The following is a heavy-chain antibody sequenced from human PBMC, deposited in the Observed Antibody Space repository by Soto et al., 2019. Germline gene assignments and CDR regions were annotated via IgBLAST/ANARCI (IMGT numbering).Heavy chain of an antibody. D-gene: IGHD2-21*01. Sequence: QVQLVESGGGLVKPGGSLRLSCAASGFTFSDYYMSWIRQAPGKGLEWVSYISSSGSTIYYADSVKGRFTISRDNAKNSLYLHTNSLRAEDTAVYYCASQYCGGDCLPDAFDIWGQGTIVTVSS. V-gene: IGHV3-11*01. CDR2: ISSSGSTI. J-gene: IGHJ3*02. CDR1: GFTFSDYY. CDR3: ASQYCGGDCLPDAFDI.